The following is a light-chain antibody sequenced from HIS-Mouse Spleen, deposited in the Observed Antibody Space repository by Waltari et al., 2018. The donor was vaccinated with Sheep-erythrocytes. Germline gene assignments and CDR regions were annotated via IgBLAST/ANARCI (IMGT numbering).Light chain of an antibody. V-gene: IGLV2-23*01. CDR3: CSYAGSSTPWV. J-gene: IGLJ3*02. CDR1: SRDVGSYNL. Sequence: QSALTQPASVSGSPGQSITISCTGTSRDVGSYNLFSWYQQHPGKAPKLMIYEGNKRPSGVSNRFSGSKSGNTASLTISGLQAEDEADYYCCSYAGSSTPWVFGGGTKLTVL. CDR2: EGN.